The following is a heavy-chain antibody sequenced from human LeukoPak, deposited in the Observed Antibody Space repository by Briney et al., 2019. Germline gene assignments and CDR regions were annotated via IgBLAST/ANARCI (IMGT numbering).Heavy chain of an antibody. CDR2: ISYDGSNK. D-gene: IGHD6-19*01. Sequence: PGRSLRLSCAASGFTFSSYGMHWVRQAPGKGLEWVAVISYDGSNKYYADSVKGRFTISRDNSKNTLYLQMNSLRPEDTAVYYCARDVRGLVPRGYFDYWGQGTLVTVSS. V-gene: IGHV3-30*03. J-gene: IGHJ4*02. CDR1: GFTFSSYG. CDR3: ARDVRGLVPRGYFDY.